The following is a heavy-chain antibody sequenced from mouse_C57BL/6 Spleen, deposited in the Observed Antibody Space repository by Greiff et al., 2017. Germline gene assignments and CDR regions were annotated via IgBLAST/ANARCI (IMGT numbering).Heavy chain of an antibody. Sequence: EVKVEESGGGLVKPGGSLKLSCAASGFTFSDYGMHWVRQAPEKGLEWVAYISSGSSTIYYADTVKGRFTISRDNAKNTLFLQMTSLRSEDTAMYYCARGGLRQGMDYWGQGTSVTVSS. J-gene: IGHJ4*01. D-gene: IGHD2-2*01. CDR2: ISSGSSTI. CDR3: ARGGLRQGMDY. CDR1: GFTFSDYG. V-gene: IGHV5-17*01.